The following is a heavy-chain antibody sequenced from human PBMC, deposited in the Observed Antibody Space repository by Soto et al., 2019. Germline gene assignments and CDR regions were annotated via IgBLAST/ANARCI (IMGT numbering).Heavy chain of an antibody. J-gene: IGHJ3*02. Sequence: EVQLVESGGGLVKPGGSLRLSCAASGFTFSSYSMNWVRQAPGKGLEWVSSISSSSSYIYYADSVKGRFTISRDNAKNSLYLQMNSLRAEDTAVYYCARDRHRFSGAFDIWGQGTMVTVSS. CDR2: ISSSSSYI. V-gene: IGHV3-21*01. D-gene: IGHD3-3*01. CDR3: ARDRHRFSGAFDI. CDR1: GFTFSSYS.